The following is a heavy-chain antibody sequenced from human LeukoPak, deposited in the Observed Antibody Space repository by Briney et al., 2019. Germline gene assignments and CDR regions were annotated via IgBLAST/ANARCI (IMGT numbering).Heavy chain of an antibody. D-gene: IGHD3-10*01. Sequence: GGSLRLSCAASGFTFSSYAMHWVRQAPGKGLEWVAVISYDGSNKYYADSVKGRFTISRDNSKNTLYLQMNSLRAEDTAVYYCARDQTMVRGALSLTGWFDPWGQGTLVTVSS. CDR1: GFTFSSYA. CDR2: ISYDGSNK. CDR3: ARDQTMVRGALSLTGWFDP. V-gene: IGHV3-30-3*01. J-gene: IGHJ5*02.